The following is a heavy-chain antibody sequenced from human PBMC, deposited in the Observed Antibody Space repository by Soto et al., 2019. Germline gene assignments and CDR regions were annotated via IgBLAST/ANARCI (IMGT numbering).Heavy chain of an antibody. D-gene: IGHD3-16*02. CDR3: ARSHYVWGSYRYSTFDY. Sequence: EASVKVSCKASGYTFTGYYMHWVRQAPGQGLEWMGWINPNSGGTNYAQKFQGRVTMTRDTSISTAYMELSRLRSDDTAVYYCARSHYVWGSYRYSTFDYWGQGTLVTVSS. J-gene: IGHJ4*02. CDR1: GYTFTGYY. CDR2: INPNSGGT. V-gene: IGHV1-2*02.